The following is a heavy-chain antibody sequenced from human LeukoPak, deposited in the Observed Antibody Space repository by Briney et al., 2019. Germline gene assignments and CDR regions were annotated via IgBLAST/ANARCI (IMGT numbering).Heavy chain of an antibody. V-gene: IGHV3-30*18. D-gene: IGHD1-26*01. J-gene: IGHJ4*02. CDR1: GFTFTSYD. CDR2: VWFGESSQ. CDR3: AKGGRDTSKYYFDY. Sequence: GRSLRLSCAASGFTFTSYDMHWVRQAPGKGLEWVAAVWFGESSQSYPDSVKGRFTISRDNSKNTVWLEMNSLKVEDTAVYYCAKGGRDTSKYYFDYWGQGTQVTVSS.